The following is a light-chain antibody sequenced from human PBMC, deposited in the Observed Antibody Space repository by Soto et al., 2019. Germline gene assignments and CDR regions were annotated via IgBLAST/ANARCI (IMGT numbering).Light chain of an antibody. CDR2: DVI. V-gene: IGLV2-14*01. CDR1: NRDVGGYNY. CDR3: RSYTRSSISV. J-gene: IGLJ1*01. Sequence: TQPGSECRAPVQSVAISFTKTNRDVGGYNYVSWYQQHPGKAPKLMIQDVIHRPSGVSDRFSGSKSGNTASLTISGLQAEDEDDYYCRSYTRSSISVFGSVPRV.